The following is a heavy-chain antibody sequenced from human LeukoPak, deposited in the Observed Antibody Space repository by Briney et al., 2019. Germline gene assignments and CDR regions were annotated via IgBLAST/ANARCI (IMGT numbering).Heavy chain of an antibody. Sequence: GGSLRLSCIASGFTFSSYSMHWVRQAPGKGLEWAAFIRYDGTKKYYADSVKGRFTVSRDNFKNTLYLQMNSLRAEDTAVYYCDCSNTNCYAAGDYWGQGTLVTVSS. V-gene: IGHV3-30*02. CDR1: GFTFSSYS. D-gene: IGHD2-2*01. CDR2: IRYDGTKK. J-gene: IGHJ4*02. CDR3: DCSNTNCYAAGDY.